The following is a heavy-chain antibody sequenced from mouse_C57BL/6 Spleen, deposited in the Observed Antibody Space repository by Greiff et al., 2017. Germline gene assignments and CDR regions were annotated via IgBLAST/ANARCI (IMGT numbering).Heavy chain of an antibody. CDR2: INPSSGYT. CDR3: ARSRAYDYGWAWFAY. D-gene: IGHD2-4*01. J-gene: IGHJ3*01. V-gene: IGHV1-7*01. CDR1: GYTFTSYW. Sequence: VQLQESGAELAKPGASVKLSCKASGYTFTSYWMHWVKQRPGQGLEWIGYINPSSGYTKYKQKFKDKATLTADKSSSTAYMQLSSLTYEDSAVYYGARSRAYDYGWAWFAYWGQGTLVTVSA.